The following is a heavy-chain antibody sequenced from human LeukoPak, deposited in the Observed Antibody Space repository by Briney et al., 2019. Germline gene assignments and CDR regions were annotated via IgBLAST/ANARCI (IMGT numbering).Heavy chain of an antibody. CDR2: ISAYNGNT. V-gene: IGHV1-18*01. CDR1: GYTFTSYG. J-gene: IGHJ6*02. Sequence: ASVKVSCKASGYTFTSYGISWVRQAPGQGLEWMGWISAYNGNTNYAQKLQGRVTMTTDTSTSTAYMELRSLRSDDTAVYYCASGVGATSRYYYYYGMDVRGQGTTVTVSS. CDR3: ASGVGATSRYYYYYGMDV. D-gene: IGHD1-26*01.